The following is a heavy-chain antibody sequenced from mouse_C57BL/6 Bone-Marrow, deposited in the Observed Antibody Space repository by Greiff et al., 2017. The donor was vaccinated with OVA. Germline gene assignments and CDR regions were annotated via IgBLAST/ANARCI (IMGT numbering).Heavy chain of an antibody. CDR1: GFTFCSYG. D-gene: IGHD1-1*01. V-gene: IGHV5-6*01. CDR2: ISSGGSDT. Sequence: EVKLVESGGALVKPGGSLKISCAASGFTFCSYGMSWVRQTPDKRLEWVATISSGGSDTYYPDSVKGRFTISIDNDKDTLYLQMSRLKTEDTAEYCCERHGPRLYEDAMDDWGQGTSVTVAS. J-gene: IGHJ4*01. CDR3: ERHGPRLYEDAMDD.